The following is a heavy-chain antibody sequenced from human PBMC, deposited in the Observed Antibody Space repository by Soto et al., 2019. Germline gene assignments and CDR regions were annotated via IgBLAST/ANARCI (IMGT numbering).Heavy chain of an antibody. V-gene: IGHV2-5*02. CDR3: IQSRCGGDCLQSYASYYYYGMDV. D-gene: IGHD2-21*02. Sequence: GPTLVKPTQTLTLTCTLAAFSPSTGGVGVGWIRQPPGKALEWLALIYWDDDKRYSPSLRSRLTITKDTSKNQVVLTMTNMDPVDTATYYCIQSRCGGDCLQSYASYYYYGMDVWGQGTTVTAP. J-gene: IGHJ6*02. CDR1: AFSPSTGGVG. CDR2: IYWDDDK.